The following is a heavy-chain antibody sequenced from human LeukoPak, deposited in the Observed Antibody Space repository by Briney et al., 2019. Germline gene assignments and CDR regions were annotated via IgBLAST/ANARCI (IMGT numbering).Heavy chain of an antibody. D-gene: IGHD3-10*01. CDR2: IYYSGST. CDR3: VRGSRHLYGPGTDY. CDR1: GGSISSYY. J-gene: IGHJ4*02. Sequence: SETLSLTCTVSGGSISSYYWSWIRQPPGKRLEWIGYIYYSGSTNYNPSLKSRVTISVDTSKNQFSLKLSSVTAADTAVYYCVRGSRHLYGPGTDYWGQGTLVTVSS. V-gene: IGHV4-59*01.